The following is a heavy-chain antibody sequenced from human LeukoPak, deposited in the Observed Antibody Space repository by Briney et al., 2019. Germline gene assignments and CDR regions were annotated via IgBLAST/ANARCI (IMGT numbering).Heavy chain of an antibody. Sequence: SETLSLTCAVSGYSISSGYYWGWIRPPPGKGLGWIGSIYHSGSTYYNPSLKSRVTISVDTSKNQFSLKLSSVTAADTAVYYCARRDTELDYWGQGTLVTVSS. CDR3: ARRDTELDY. CDR1: GYSISSGYY. J-gene: IGHJ4*02. CDR2: IYHSGST. D-gene: IGHD1-14*01. V-gene: IGHV4-38-2*01.